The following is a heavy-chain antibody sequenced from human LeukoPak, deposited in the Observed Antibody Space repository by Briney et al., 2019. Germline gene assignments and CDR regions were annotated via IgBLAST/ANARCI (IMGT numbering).Heavy chain of an antibody. Sequence: PETLSLTCTVSGGSISSYYWSWIRQPPGKGLEWIGYIYYSGSTNYNPSLKSRVTISVDTSKNQFSLKLSSVTAADTAVYYCARATIEGYPSDYWGQGTLVTVSS. CDR2: IYYSGST. CDR1: GGSISSYY. J-gene: IGHJ4*02. D-gene: IGHD1-1*01. CDR3: ARATIEGYPSDY. V-gene: IGHV4-59*01.